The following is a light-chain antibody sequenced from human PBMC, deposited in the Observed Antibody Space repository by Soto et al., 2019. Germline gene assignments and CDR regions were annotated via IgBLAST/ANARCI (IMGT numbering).Light chain of an antibody. CDR3: QQYGSSQT. CDR2: DAS. Sequence: EIVLTQSPATLSLSPGERATLSCRATQSVSSNLAWYQQKPGQAPRLLIYDASNRATGIPDRFSGSGSGTDFTLTISRLEPEDFAVYYCQQYGSSQTFGQGTKVDIK. CDR1: QSVSSN. V-gene: IGKV3-20*01. J-gene: IGKJ1*01.